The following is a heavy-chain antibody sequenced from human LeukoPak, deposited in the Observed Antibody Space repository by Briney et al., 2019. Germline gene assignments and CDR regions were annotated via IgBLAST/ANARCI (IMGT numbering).Heavy chain of an antibody. Sequence: SVKVSCKASGGTFSSYAISWVRQAPGQGLEWMGRIIPILGIANYAQKFQGRVTITADKSTSTAYMELSSLRSEDTAVYYCARALFLHWGPDAFDIWGQGTMVTVSS. J-gene: IGHJ3*02. CDR1: GGTFSSYA. D-gene: IGHD7-27*01. CDR2: IIPILGIA. CDR3: ARALFLHWGPDAFDI. V-gene: IGHV1-69*04.